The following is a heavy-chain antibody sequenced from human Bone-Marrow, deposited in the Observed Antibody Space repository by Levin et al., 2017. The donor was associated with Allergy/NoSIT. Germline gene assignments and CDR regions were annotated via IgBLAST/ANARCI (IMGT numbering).Heavy chain of an antibody. J-gene: IGHJ6*02. CDR1: GFTFSSYS. Sequence: PGGSLRLSCAASGFTFSSYSMNWVRQAPGKGLEWVSYISSSSSTIYYADSVKGRFTISRDNAKNSLYLQMNSLRAEDTAVYYCASTYCSSTSCYTRLYYYYGMDVWGQGTTVTVSS. CDR2: ISSSSSTI. D-gene: IGHD2-2*02. CDR3: ASTYCSSTSCYTRLYYYYGMDV. V-gene: IGHV3-48*01.